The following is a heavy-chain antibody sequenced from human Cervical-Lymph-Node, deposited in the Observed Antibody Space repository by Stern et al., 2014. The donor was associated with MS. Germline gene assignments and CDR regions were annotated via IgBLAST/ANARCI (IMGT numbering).Heavy chain of an antibody. J-gene: IGHJ4*02. CDR3: ARSDRLWGSIDY. Sequence: QVQLVESGPGLVKPSQTLSLTCPVSGGSISSVGYYWTWIRQPPGKGMEWIGYSYHSGSTYYNPSLKSRASISVDTSKNQFSLKVTSVTAADTALYYCARSDRLWGSIDYWGQGTLVTVSS. CDR2: SYHSGST. V-gene: IGHV4-31*03. CDR1: GGSISSVGYY. D-gene: IGHD3-16*01.